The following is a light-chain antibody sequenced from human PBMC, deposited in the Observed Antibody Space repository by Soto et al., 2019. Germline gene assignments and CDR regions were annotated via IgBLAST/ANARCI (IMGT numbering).Light chain of an antibody. CDR3: TSFTTSSIWV. CDR1: SSDVGGYNY. V-gene: IGLV2-14*01. J-gene: IGLJ3*02. CDR2: EVY. Sequence: QSVLAQPPSASGSPGQSVAISCTGTSSDVGGYNYVSWYQQHPGKAPKLIICEVYNRPSGVSNRFSGSKSGNTASLTISGLRPEDEADYYCTSFTTSSIWVFGGGTKVTVL.